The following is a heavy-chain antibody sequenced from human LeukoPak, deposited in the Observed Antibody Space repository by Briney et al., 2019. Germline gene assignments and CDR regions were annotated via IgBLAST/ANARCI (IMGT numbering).Heavy chain of an antibody. CDR1: GFTFSSYA. Sequence: PGRSLRLSCAASGFTFSSYAMHWVRQAPGKGLEWVAVISYDGSNKYYADSVKGRFTISRDNSKNSLYLQMNSLRAEDTAVYYCARGGGRNTTMVWAFDYWGQGTLVTVSS. J-gene: IGHJ4*02. CDR2: ISYDGSNK. D-gene: IGHD5-18*01. CDR3: ARGGGRNTTMVWAFDY. V-gene: IGHV3-30*04.